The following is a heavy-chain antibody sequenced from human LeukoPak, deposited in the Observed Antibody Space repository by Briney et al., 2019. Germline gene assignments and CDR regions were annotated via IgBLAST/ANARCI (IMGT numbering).Heavy chain of an antibody. CDR2: GTA. V-gene: IGHV1-69*01. D-gene: IGHD3-3*01. CDR3: ARDREGIFGVVPSYYYGMDV. Sequence: GTANYAQKFQGRVTITADESTSTAYMELSSLRSEDTAVYYCARDREGIFGVVPSYYYGMDVWGQGATVTVSS. J-gene: IGHJ6*02.